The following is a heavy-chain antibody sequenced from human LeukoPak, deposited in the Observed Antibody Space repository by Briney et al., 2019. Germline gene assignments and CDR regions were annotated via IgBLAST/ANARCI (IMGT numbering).Heavy chain of an antibody. D-gene: IGHD2-15*01. V-gene: IGHV3-7*01. J-gene: IGHJ5*02. Sequence: GGSLRLSCAAPGFTFRTYWMTWVRRAPGKGLEWVANIKPDESEKYYVDSVKGRFTISRDNAKNSLYLQMNSLRAEDTAVYYCARDLGYCSGGSCYRRHNWFDPWGQGTLVTVSS. CDR1: GFTFRTYW. CDR2: IKPDESEK. CDR3: ARDLGYCSGGSCYRRHNWFDP.